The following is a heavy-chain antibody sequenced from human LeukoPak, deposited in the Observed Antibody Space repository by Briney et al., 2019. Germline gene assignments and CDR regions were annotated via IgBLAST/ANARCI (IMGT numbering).Heavy chain of an antibody. CDR3: ARVSLLWFGESQRWSDP. CDR2: IYHSGST. Sequence: SETLSLTCAVSGYSISSGYYWGWIRQPPGKGLEWIGSIYHSGSTYYNPSLKSRVTISVDTSKNQFSLKLSSVTAADTAVYYCARVSLLWFGESQRWSDPWGQGTLVTVSS. J-gene: IGHJ5*02. D-gene: IGHD3-10*01. CDR1: GYSISSGYY. V-gene: IGHV4-38-2*01.